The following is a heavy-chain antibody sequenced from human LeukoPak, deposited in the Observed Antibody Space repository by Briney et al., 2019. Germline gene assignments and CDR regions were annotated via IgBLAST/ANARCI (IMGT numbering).Heavy chain of an antibody. D-gene: IGHD1-20*01. CDR2: ISYSGST. CDR1: GGSISSDY. V-gene: IGHV4-59*08. CDR3: ARLKAGNTYTWYHSFDY. J-gene: IGHJ4*02. Sequence: SETLSLTCTVSGGSISSDYWSWIRQPPGKGLEWIAYISYSGSTSYNPSLKSRVTISIDTSKNQLSLKLSSVTAADTAVYYCARLKAGNTYTWYHSFDYWGQGTLVTVSS.